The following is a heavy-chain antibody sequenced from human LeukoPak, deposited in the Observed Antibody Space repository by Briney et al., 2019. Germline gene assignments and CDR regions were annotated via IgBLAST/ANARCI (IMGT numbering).Heavy chain of an antibody. Sequence: SQTLSLTCAISGDSVSSTSAAWNWIRQSPSRGLEWLGRTYYRSKWYNDYAVSVKSRITIIPDTSKNQFSLQLNSVTSEDTAVYYCARGYCTGTSCYSNDYWGQGTLVTVSS. V-gene: IGHV6-1*01. D-gene: IGHD2-2*02. CDR1: GDSVSSTSAA. CDR2: TYYRSKWYN. J-gene: IGHJ4*02. CDR3: ARGYCTGTSCYSNDY.